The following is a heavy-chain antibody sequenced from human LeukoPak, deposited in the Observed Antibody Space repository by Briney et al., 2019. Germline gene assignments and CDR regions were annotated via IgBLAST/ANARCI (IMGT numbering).Heavy chain of an antibody. Sequence: GGSLRLSCAASGFTFSSYAMSWVRQAPGKGLEWVSAISGSGGSTYYADSVKGRFTISRDNSKNMLYLQMNSLRAEDTAVYYCAKTGTRWYYFDYWGQGTLVTVSS. J-gene: IGHJ4*02. V-gene: IGHV3-23*01. CDR2: ISGSGGST. D-gene: IGHD6-13*01. CDR1: GFTFSSYA. CDR3: AKTGTRWYYFDY.